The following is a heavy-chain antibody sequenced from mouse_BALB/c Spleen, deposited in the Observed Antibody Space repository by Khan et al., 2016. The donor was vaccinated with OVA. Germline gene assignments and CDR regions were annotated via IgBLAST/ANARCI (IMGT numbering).Heavy chain of an antibody. CDR2: INPNNGRT. CDR1: GYTFTSYW. Sequence: VQLQQSGAELVKAGASVKMSCKASGYTFTSYWMHWVKQRLGQGLEWFAEINPNNGRTYYNEKFKSKATMTVDKSSSTAYMLLSGQKFEAEAVYYRAESKKIESTWIDYWGQGTTLTVSS. D-gene: IGHD1-3*01. V-gene: IGHV1S81*02. CDR3: AESKKIESTWIDY. J-gene: IGHJ2*01.